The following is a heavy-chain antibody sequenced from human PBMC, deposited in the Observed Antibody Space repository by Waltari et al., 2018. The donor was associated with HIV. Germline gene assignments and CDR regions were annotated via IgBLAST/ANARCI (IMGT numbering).Heavy chain of an antibody. D-gene: IGHD6-13*01. CDR1: GFTFSSYW. Sequence: EVQLVESGGGLVQPGGSLRLSCAASGFTFSSYWMHWVRQAPGKGLVWVSCINSDGSSTSYADSVKGRFTISRDNAKNTLYLQMNSLRAEDTAVYYCASGYSSSWRSDYYYYGMDVWGQGTTVTVSS. J-gene: IGHJ6*02. V-gene: IGHV3-74*01. CDR2: INSDGSST. CDR3: ASGYSSSWRSDYYYYGMDV.